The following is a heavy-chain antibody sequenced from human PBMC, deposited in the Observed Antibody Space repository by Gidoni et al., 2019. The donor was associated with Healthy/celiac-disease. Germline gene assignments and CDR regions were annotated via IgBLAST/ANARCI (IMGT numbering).Heavy chain of an antibody. Sequence: QVQLQESGPGLVKPSETLSLTCTVSGGSISRYYRSWIRQPPGKGLEWIGYIYYSGSTNYNPSLKSRVTISVDTSKNQFSLKLSSVTAADTAVYYCARAVVEGYIAVGGDNWFDPWGQGTLVTVSS. J-gene: IGHJ5*02. CDR3: ARAVVEGYIAVGGDNWFDP. V-gene: IGHV4-59*01. D-gene: IGHD6-19*01. CDR1: GGSISRYY. CDR2: IYYSGST.